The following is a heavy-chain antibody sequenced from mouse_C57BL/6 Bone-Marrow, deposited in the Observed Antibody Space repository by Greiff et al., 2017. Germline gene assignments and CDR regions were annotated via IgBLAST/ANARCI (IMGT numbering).Heavy chain of an antibody. V-gene: IGHV14-2*01. CDR1: GFNIKDYY. Sequence: VQLQQSGAELVKPGASVKLSCTASGFNIKDYYMHWVKQRTEQGLEWIGRIDPEDGETKNAPKFQGKATITADTSSNTAYLQLSSLTSEDTAVYYCARRYWYFDVWGTGTTVTVSS. CDR2: IDPEDGET. J-gene: IGHJ1*03. CDR3: ARRYWYFDV.